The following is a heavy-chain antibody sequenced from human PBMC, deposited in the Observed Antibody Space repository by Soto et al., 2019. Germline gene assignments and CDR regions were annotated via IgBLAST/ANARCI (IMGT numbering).Heavy chain of an antibody. Sequence: SETLSLTCTVSGGSVTSDEDYWTWIRQSPGKGLEWIGYISNSGSTGYNPSLKTRLSMSVDRSKNQFTLRLTSVTAAGTAVYFCATESGSTYGYFDHWGQGTQVTVSS. CDR2: ISNSGST. CDR3: ATESGSTYGYFDH. J-gene: IGHJ4*02. CDR1: GGSVTSDEDY. D-gene: IGHD5-18*01. V-gene: IGHV4-30-4*01.